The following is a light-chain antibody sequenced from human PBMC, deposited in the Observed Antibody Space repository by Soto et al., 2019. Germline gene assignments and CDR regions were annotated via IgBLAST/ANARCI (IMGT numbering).Light chain of an antibody. CDR1: SSDVGSYNR. Sequence: QSALTQPPSVSGSPGQSVTISCTGTSSDVGSYNRVSWYQQPPGTVPKLILYEVSYRPSGVPDRFSGSKSGNTASLTISGLQADDEADYYCSSYTSSNTLVFGGGTKVTVL. V-gene: IGLV2-18*02. CDR3: SSYTSSNTLV. J-gene: IGLJ2*01. CDR2: EVS.